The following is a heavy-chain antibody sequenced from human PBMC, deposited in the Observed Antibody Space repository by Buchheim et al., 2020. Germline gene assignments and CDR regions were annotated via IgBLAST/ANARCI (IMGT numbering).Heavy chain of an antibody. CDR1: GFSVSSTW. D-gene: IGHD3-22*01. V-gene: IGHV3-23*01. CDR3: ARRYDSSIYYYFDY. Sequence: EVQLLESGGGLVEPGGSLRLSCAASGFSVSSTWMYWIRQIPGKGLVWVSGISAGGGSTYYADSVKGRFTISRDNSKNTLYLQMNSLRVEDTAVFYCARRYDSSIYYYFDYWGQGTL. CDR2: ISAGGGST. J-gene: IGHJ4*02.